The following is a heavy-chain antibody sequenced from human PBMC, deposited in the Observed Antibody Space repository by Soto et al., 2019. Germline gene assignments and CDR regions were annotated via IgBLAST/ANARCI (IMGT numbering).Heavy chain of an antibody. V-gene: IGHV1-2*04. CDR1: GYSFTGYS. CDR3: ARVNFYYDSSDNWFYP. J-gene: IGHJ5*02. CDR2: INPKNGAT. Sequence: ASVKVSCKASGYSFTGYSMHWVRQAPGQGLEWMGWINPKNGATNYARKFQGWVTMIRDTSISTVYMELSSLRSEDTAVYYCARVNFYYDSSDNWFYPWGQGTLVTVSS. D-gene: IGHD3-22*01.